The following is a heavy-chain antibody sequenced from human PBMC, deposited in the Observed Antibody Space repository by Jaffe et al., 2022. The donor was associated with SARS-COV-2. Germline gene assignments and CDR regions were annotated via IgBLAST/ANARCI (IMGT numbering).Heavy chain of an antibody. V-gene: IGHV3-23*01. CDR3: AKNAVGGFSGWYGYVDY. J-gene: IGHJ4*02. CDR1: GFTLGSCT. Sequence: EVQLLESGGGLVQPGGSLRLSCAASGFTLGSCTMTWVRQIPGQGLEWISSITRGDAAYYTDSVKGRFTISRDKSKNTLYLQMNSLRAEDTAVYYCAKNAVGGFSGWYGYVDYWGQGVLVTVSS. CDR2: ITRGDAA. D-gene: IGHD6-19*01.